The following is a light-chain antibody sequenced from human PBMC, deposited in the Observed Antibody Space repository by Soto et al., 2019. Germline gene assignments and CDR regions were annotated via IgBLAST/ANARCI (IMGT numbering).Light chain of an antibody. CDR1: SSNSGGNT. CDR3: AAWDDSRDGLYV. J-gene: IGLJ1*01. Sequence: QAVLTQPPSASGTPGQRGTFSCSGGSSNSGGNTVNWYRQVPGTAPKLLIYSTNQRPSRVPDRRSGSKSGTSASLANSGLQSVYEADYDCAAWDDSRDGLYVFGTGTNLTVL. CDR2: STN. V-gene: IGLV1-44*01.